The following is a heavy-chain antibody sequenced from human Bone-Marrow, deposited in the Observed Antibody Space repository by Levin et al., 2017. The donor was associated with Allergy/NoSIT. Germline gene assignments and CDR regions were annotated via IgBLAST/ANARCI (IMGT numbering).Heavy chain of an antibody. D-gene: IGHD6-6*01. J-gene: IGHJ4*01. CDR3: VKEKEVSITNNFEW. CDR2: ISGSSSST. V-gene: IGHV3-23*01. CDR1: GFTFSSYA. Sequence: GGSLRLSCEVSGFTFSSYAMSWVRQAPGKGLEWVSGISGSSSSTFYADSAKGRFRLSRDYSKNLLFLQMNSLRADDTAVYYCVKEKEVSITNNFEWWGHGTLVTVSS.